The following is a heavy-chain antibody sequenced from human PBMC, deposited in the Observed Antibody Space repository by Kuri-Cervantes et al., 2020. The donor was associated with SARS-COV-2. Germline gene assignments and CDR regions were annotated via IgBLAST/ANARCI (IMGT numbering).Heavy chain of an antibody. CDR3: ARSTVAVAGFDS. CDR2: IYPGDSDT. Sequence: KVSCKGSGYSFTSYWIGWVRQMPGKGPEWMGIIYPGDSDTRYSPSFQGQVTISADKFISTAYLQWGSLKASDTAMYYCARSTVAVAGFDSWGQGTLVTVSS. D-gene: IGHD6-19*01. CDR1: GYSFTSYW. J-gene: IGHJ4*02. V-gene: IGHV5-51*01.